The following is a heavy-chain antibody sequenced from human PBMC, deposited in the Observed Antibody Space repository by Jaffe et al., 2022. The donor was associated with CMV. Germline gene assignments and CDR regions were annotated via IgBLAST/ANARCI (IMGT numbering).Heavy chain of an antibody. J-gene: IGHJ4*02. CDR2: IKQDGSEK. D-gene: IGHD3-22*01. Sequence: EVQLVESGGGLVQPGGSLRLSCAASGFTFSSYWMSWVRQAPGKGLEWVANIKQDGSEKYYVDSVKGRFTISRDNAKNSLYLQMNSLRAEDTAVYYCARVYDDSSGSMPHYFDYWGQGTLVTVSS. V-gene: IGHV3-7*01. CDR1: GFTFSSYW. CDR3: ARVYDDSSGSMPHYFDY.